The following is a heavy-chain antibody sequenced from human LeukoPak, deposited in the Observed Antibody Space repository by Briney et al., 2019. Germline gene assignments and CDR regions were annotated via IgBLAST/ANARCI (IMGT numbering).Heavy chain of an antibody. J-gene: IGHJ4*02. CDR2: IIPIFGTA. CDR3: VRHPKSGYSGYESDY. D-gene: IGHD5-12*01. CDR1: GGTFSSYA. V-gene: IGHV1-69*01. Sequence: SVKVSCKASGGTFSSYAISWVRQAPGQGLEWMGGIIPIFGTANYAQKFQGRVTITADESTSTAYMELSSLRSEDTAVYYCVRHPKSGYSGYESDYWGQGTLVTVSS.